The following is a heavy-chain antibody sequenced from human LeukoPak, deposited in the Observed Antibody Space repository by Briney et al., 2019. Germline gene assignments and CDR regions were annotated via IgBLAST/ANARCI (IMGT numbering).Heavy chain of an antibody. Sequence: SETLSLTCTVSGGSISSYYWSWIRQPPGKGLEWIGYIYYSGSTNYNPSLKSRVTVSVDTSKNQFSLKLSSVTAADTAVYYCAGAEQLVRWGSYYYYGMDVWGQGTTVTVSS. J-gene: IGHJ6*02. CDR2: IYYSGST. V-gene: IGHV4-59*12. D-gene: IGHD6-6*01. CDR1: GGSISSYY. CDR3: AGAEQLVRWGSYYYYGMDV.